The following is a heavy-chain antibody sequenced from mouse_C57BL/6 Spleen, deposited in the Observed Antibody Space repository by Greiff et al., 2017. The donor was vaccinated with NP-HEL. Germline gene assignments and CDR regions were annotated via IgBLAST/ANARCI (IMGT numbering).Heavy chain of an antibody. V-gene: IGHV1-80*01. CDR3: ARGAHYYGSSPRFAY. D-gene: IGHD1-1*01. J-gene: IGHJ3*01. CDR1: GYAFSSYW. Sequence: VHLVESGAELVKPGASVKISCKASGYAFSSYWMNWVKQRPGKGLEWIGQIYPGDGDTNYNGKFKGKATLTADKSSSTAYMQLSSLTSEDSAVYFCARGAHYYGSSPRFAYWGQGTLVTVSA. CDR2: IYPGDGDT.